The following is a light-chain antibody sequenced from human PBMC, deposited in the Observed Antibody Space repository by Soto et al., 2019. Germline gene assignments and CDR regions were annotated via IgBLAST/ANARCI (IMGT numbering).Light chain of an antibody. V-gene: IGKV1-5*01. CDR3: LQYNGYYRT. Sequence: DVHMTQSQSSLSASVGDRVTIACRASQTISGWLAWYQQRPGKAPNLLIFDASTLESGVPSRFSGSGSGTTFTLTISSLQSDDFATYYCLQYNGYYRTFGQGTKVDI. J-gene: IGKJ1*01. CDR1: QTISGW. CDR2: DAS.